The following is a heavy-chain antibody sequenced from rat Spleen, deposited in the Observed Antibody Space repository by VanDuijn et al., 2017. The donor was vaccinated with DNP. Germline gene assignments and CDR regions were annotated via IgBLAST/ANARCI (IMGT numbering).Heavy chain of an antibody. CDR2: ISSGGST. CDR1: GFSLTSYT. V-gene: IGHV2-6*01. J-gene: IGHJ2*01. Sequence: QVQLKESGPGLVQPSQTLSLTCTVSGFSLTSYTVSWVRQPPGKGLAWIAAISSGGSTYYNSALKSRLSISRDTSKIQVFLKMNSLQTEDTATYFCARNNCFDYWGQGVMVTVSS. CDR3: ARNNCFDY.